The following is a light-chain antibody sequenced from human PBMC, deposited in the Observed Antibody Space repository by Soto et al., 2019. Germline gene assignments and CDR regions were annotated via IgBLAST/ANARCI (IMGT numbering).Light chain of an antibody. Sequence: QSALTQPASVSGSPGQSITISCTGTSSDVGSYNLVYWYQQYPGKAPKLMIYEVSKRPSGVSNRFSGSKSGNTASLTISGLQAEDEADYYCCSYAGSSTYVFGTGTKLTVL. J-gene: IGLJ1*01. CDR3: CSYAGSSTYV. CDR2: EVS. V-gene: IGLV2-23*02. CDR1: SSDVGSYNL.